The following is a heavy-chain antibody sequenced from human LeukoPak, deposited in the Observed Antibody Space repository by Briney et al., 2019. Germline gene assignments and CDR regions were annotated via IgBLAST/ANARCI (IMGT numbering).Heavy chain of an antibody. D-gene: IGHD2-15*01. CDR1: GFTFRTYA. V-gene: IGHV3-23*01. CDR3: AKAPVGHCSGAFCYHFDS. CDR2: ISGDNPGT. Sequence: PGGSLRLSCAASGFTFRTYAMSWVRQTPRKGLEWVAAISGDNPGTYHANSVKGRFTISRDNSKNTLHLQMSGLRAEDTARYYCAKAPVGHCSGAFCYHFDSWGQGTLVTVSS. J-gene: IGHJ4*02.